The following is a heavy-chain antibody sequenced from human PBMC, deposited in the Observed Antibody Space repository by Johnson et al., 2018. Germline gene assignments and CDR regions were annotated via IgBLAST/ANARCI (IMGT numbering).Heavy chain of an antibody. J-gene: IGHJ3*02. D-gene: IGHD7-27*01. CDR2: IWYAGRDT. CDR1: GFTFSSYG. CDR3: ARETGERTYDI. Sequence: QVQLVEAGGGVVEHGRSLRLCCAPSGFTFSSYGMHWVRQAPGKGLEWVAGIWYAGRDTDHADSVKGRFTISRDNSKNILYLQMNSLRGEETAVYYCARETGERTYDIWGQGTTVTVSS. V-gene: IGHV3-33*01.